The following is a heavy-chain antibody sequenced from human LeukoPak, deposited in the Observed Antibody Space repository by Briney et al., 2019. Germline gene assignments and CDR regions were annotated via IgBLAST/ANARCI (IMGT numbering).Heavy chain of an antibody. D-gene: IGHD3-3*01. Sequence: RASVEVSCKASGGTFSSYAISWVRQAPGQGLEWMGGIIPILGTANYAQKFQGRVTITADESTSTAYMELSSLRSEDTAVYYCARDSRTITIFGVADYYYGMDVWGQGTTVTVSS. CDR1: GGTFSSYA. CDR2: IIPILGTA. V-gene: IGHV1-69*13. CDR3: ARDSRTITIFGVADYYYGMDV. J-gene: IGHJ6*02.